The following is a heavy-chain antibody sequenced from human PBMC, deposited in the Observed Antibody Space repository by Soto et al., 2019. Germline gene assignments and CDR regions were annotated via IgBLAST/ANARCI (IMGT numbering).Heavy chain of an antibody. V-gene: IGHV3-30*14. Sequence: QVQLVESGGGVVQPGTSLRLSCAASGFTLSKFVLHWVRQAPGKGLEWVAVISNDGSNTYYADSVKGRSTISRDNSKNTLSLQTNSLRREDTAVDYCARGNMDVWGQGTKVTVSS. CDR3: ARGNMDV. CDR2: ISNDGSNT. J-gene: IGHJ6*02. CDR1: GFTLSKFV.